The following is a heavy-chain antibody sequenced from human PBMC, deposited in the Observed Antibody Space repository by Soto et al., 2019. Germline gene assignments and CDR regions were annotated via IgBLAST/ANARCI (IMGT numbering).Heavy chain of an antibody. V-gene: IGHV3-7*01. Sequence: HPGGSLRLSCAATGFMFGTYWMSWVRQAPGKGLEWVANIKHDGNEKYYADSVKGRFTVFRDNVKNFLHLQMSSLRGDDTGVYFCVRATLSWGHYYFRGLDVWGQGTTVTVSS. CDR1: GFMFGTYW. CDR2: IKHDGNEK. J-gene: IGHJ6*02. CDR3: VRATLSWGHYYFRGLDV. D-gene: IGHD3-22*01.